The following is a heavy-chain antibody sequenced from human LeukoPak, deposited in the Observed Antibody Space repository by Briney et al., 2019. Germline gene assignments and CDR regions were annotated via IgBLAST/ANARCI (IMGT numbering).Heavy chain of an antibody. D-gene: IGHD2-2*01. CDR1: GFTFSSYA. J-gene: IGHJ5*02. Sequence: GGSLRLSCAASGFTFSSYAMSWVRQAPGKGLEWVSAISGSGGSTDYADSVKGRFTISRDNSKNTLYLQMNSLRAENTAVYYCAKDQGIVVVPARFDPWGQGTLVTVSS. CDR2: ISGSGGST. CDR3: AKDQGIVVVPARFDP. V-gene: IGHV3-23*01.